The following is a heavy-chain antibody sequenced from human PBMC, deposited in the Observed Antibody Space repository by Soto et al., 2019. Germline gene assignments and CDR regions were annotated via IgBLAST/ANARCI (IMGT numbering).Heavy chain of an antibody. J-gene: IGHJ4*02. CDR3: ARERGGYKYFDC. CDR2: INTYNGNI. D-gene: IGHD1-26*01. V-gene: IGHV1-18*01. CDR1: GYTFTSYG. Sequence: QVQLVQSGAEVKKPGASVKVSCKVSGYTFTSYGISWVRQAPGQGLEWMGWINTYNGNINYAQKLQGRVTMTTDTSTSTAYVELRSLRSDDTALYYCARERGGYKYFDCWSQGTLVTVSS.